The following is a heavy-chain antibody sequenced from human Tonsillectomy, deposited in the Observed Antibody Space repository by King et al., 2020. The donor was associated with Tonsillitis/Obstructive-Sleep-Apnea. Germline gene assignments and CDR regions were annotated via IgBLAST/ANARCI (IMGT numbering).Heavy chain of an antibody. Sequence: VQLQESGPGLVKPSETLSLTCTVSGGSISSYYWSWIRQPPGKGLEWIGYMYHSGSTNYNPSLKSRVTISVDTSKNQFSLKLSSVTAADTAVYYFARIEVVPWGGYFDYWGQGTLVTVSS. CDR1: GGSISSYY. CDR2: MYHSGST. D-gene: IGHD2-15*01. V-gene: IGHV4-59*01. CDR3: ARIEVVPWGGYFDY. J-gene: IGHJ4*02.